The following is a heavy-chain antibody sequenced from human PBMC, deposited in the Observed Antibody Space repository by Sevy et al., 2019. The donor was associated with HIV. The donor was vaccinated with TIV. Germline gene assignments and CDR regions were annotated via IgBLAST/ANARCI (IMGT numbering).Heavy chain of an antibody. CDR2: ISYDGSNE. Sequence: GGSLRLSCAASGFTFSSYAMHWVRQAPGKGLEWVAVISYDGSNEYYADSVKGRFTISRDNSKNTLYLQMNSLRAEDTAVYYCARDPGNYCSGGSCYGTHLDYWGQGTLVTVSS. J-gene: IGHJ4*02. CDR3: ARDPGNYCSGGSCYGTHLDY. D-gene: IGHD2-15*01. V-gene: IGHV3-30-3*01. CDR1: GFTFSSYA.